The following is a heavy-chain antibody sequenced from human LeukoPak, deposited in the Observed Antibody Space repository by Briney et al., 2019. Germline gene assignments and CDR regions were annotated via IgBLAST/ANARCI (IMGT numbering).Heavy chain of an antibody. J-gene: IGHJ5*02. CDR1: GFTISNSW. CDR3: ARRYSISWSVFDP. Sequence: GSLSLSCEGSGFTISNSWMSWVRQAPGKGLEWVANIRQDGSEKYYVDSVKGRFTISRDNAKNSLYLQMNSLRGEDTAVYYCARRYSISWSVFDPWGQGTLVTVSS. D-gene: IGHD6-13*01. V-gene: IGHV3-7*04. CDR2: IRQDGSEK.